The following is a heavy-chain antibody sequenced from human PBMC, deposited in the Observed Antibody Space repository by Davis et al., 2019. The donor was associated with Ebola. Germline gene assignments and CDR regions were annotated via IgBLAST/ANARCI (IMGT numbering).Heavy chain of an antibody. CDR2: IIPIFGTA. CDR1: GGTFSSYA. V-gene: IGHV1-69*13. Sequence: SVKVSCKASGGTFSSYAISWVRQAPGQGLEWMGGIIPIFGTANYAQKFQGRVTITADESTSTAYMELSSLRSEDTAVYYCARVGRFGETNGRYYYYYYMDVWGKGTTVTVSS. J-gene: IGHJ6*03. D-gene: IGHD3-10*01. CDR3: ARVGRFGETNGRYYYYYYMDV.